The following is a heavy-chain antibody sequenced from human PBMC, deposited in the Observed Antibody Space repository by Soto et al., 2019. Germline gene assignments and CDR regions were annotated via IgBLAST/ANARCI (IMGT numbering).Heavy chain of an antibody. D-gene: IGHD3-22*01. Sequence: SETLSLTCAVYGGSFSGYYWSWIRQPSGKGLEWIGEINHSGSTNYNPSLKSRVTISVDTSKNQFSLKLSSVTAADTAVYYCARAPRRGYYDSSGYKPFDYWGQGTLVTVSS. CDR1: GGSFSGYY. CDR2: INHSGST. CDR3: ARAPRRGYYDSSGYKPFDY. V-gene: IGHV4-34*01. J-gene: IGHJ4*02.